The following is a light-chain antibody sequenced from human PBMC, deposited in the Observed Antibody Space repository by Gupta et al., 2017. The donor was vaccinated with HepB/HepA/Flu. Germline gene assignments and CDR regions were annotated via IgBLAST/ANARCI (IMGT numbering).Light chain of an antibody. CDR3: QQSSSWPALT. CDR2: DAS. J-gene: IGKJ4*01. V-gene: IGKV3-11*01. CDR1: QSVSSE. Sequence: EIFLSPSPPTLSLSPGERATLSCRASQSVSSELAWYQQKPGQAPRLLIYDASKRATGIPASFSGSGSGTDFTLTISSLEPEDFAVYFCQQSSSWPALTFGGGTRVEIK.